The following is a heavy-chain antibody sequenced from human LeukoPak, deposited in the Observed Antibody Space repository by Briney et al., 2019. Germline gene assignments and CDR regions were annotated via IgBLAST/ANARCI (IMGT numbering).Heavy chain of an antibody. CDR2: IYYSGST. D-gene: IGHD1-26*01. J-gene: IGHJ4*02. CDR3: ARGGHSLVGNV. CDR1: GGSISNSDYY. Sequence: SETLSLTCTVSGGSISNSDYYWGWIRQPPGKGLEWIGSIYYSGSTFYNPSLRSRLTISVDTSKNQFSLKLSSVTAADTAVYYCARGGHSLVGNVWGQGTLVTVSS. V-gene: IGHV4-39*07.